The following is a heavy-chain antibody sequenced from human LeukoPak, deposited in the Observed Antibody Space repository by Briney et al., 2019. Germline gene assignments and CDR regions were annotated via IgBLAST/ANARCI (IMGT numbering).Heavy chain of an antibody. CDR2: IIPIFGTP. CDR1: EYTFTGNY. D-gene: IGHD3-9*01. CDR3: ARQGYTNNLGGYFGDKDDGFDL. J-gene: IGHJ3*01. Sequence: GASVKVSCKASEYTFTGNYMHWVRQAPGQGLEWMGRIIPIFGTPDYAQKFQGRVTITADESTSTAYMELSRLRFEDTAVYYCARQGYTNNLGGYFGDKDDGFDLWGQGTMVTVSS. V-gene: IGHV1-69*13.